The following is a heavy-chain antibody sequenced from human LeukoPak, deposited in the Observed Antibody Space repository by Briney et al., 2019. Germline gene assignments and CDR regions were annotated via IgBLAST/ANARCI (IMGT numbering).Heavy chain of an antibody. CDR1: GFTFSSYS. CDR2: IWYDGSNK. V-gene: IGHV3-33*01. Sequence: GGSLRLSCAASGFTFSSYSMHWVRQAPGKGLEWVAVIWYDGSNKYYADSVKGRFTISRDNSKNTLYLQMNSLRAEDTAVYYCARDLSIAARPRWFDPWGQGTLVTVSS. CDR3: ARDLSIAARPRWFDP. D-gene: IGHD6-6*01. J-gene: IGHJ5*02.